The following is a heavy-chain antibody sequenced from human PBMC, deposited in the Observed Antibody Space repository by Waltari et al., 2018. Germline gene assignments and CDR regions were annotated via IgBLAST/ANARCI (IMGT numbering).Heavy chain of an antibody. V-gene: IGHV5-51*01. D-gene: IGHD6-19*01. Sequence: EVQLVQSGAEVKKPGKSLKFSCKGPGSSFTSYWIAWFPQLPGKGLEWMGIIYPGDSDTRYSPSFQGQVTISADKSISTAYLQWSSLKASDTAMYYCARQTSGWLYYYGMDVWGQGTTVTVSS. CDR1: GSSFTSYW. CDR3: ARQTSGWLYYYGMDV. J-gene: IGHJ6*02. CDR2: IYPGDSDT.